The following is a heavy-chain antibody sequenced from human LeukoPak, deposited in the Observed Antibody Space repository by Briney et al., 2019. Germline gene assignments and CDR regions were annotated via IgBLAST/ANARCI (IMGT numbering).Heavy chain of an antibody. V-gene: IGHV1-18*01. CDR2: ISAYNGNT. CDR1: GYTFTSYG. CDR3: ARSSDPADYGFDY. D-gene: IGHD4-17*01. Sequence: ASVKVSCKASGYTFTSYGISWVRQAPGQGLEWMGWISAYNGNTNYAQKLQGRATITRDTTATTAYMDLNSLRFEDTAVYYCARSSDPADYGFDYWGQGTLVTVSS. J-gene: IGHJ4*02.